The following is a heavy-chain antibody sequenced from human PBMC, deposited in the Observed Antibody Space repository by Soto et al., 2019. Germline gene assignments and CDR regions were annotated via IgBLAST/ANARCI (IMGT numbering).Heavy chain of an antibody. CDR2: IFYSGST. V-gene: IGHV4-39*01. Sequence: QLQLQESGPGLVKPYETLSLTCPVSGGSITSSSYFWGWIRQPPGKGLEWIGNIFYSGSTYYNPSLKSRVTISVDTSKNQFSLKLTSVTAADTAVYYCARVLIYYYYMDVWGKGTKVT. CDR3: ARVLIYYYYMDV. J-gene: IGHJ6*03. CDR1: GGSITSSSYF.